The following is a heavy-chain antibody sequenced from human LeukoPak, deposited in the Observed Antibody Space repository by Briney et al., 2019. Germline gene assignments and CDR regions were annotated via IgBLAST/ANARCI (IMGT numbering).Heavy chain of an antibody. D-gene: IGHD3-10*01. CDR2: ISSSSSYI. CDR3: AREVVRGVIRTLYYFDY. CDR1: GFTFSSYS. J-gene: IGHJ4*02. Sequence: GGPLRLSCAASGFTFSSYSMNWVRQAPGKGLEWVSSISSSSSYIYYADSVKGRFTISRDNAKNSLYLQMNSLRAEDTAVYYCAREVVRGVIRTLYYFDYWGRGTLVTVSS. V-gene: IGHV3-21*01.